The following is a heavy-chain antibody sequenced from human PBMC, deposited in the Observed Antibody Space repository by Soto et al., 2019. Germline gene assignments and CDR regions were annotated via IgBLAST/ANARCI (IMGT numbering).Heavy chain of an antibody. V-gene: IGHV3-48*03. CDR1: GFTFSSYE. Sequence: GGSLRLSCAASGFTFSSYEMNWVRQAPGKGLEWVSYISSSGSTIYYADSVKGRFTISRDNAKNSLYLQMNSLRAEDTAVYYCARNPDSFDYGDNYWGQGTLVTVSS. CDR2: ISSSGSTI. D-gene: IGHD4-17*01. J-gene: IGHJ4*02. CDR3: ARNPDSFDYGDNY.